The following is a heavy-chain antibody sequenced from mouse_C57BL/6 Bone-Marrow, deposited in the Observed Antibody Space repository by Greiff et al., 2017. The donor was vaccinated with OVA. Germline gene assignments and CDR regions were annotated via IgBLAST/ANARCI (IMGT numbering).Heavy chain of an antibody. Sequence: DVQLVESGGDLVKPGASLKLSCAASGFTFSSYCMSWVRQTPDQRLEWVATISSGGSYTYYPDRVKGRFTISRDTAKNTLYLQMSSLKSEDTAMYYCASYYSNDLWGQGTSVTVSS. CDR2: ISSGGSYT. J-gene: IGHJ4*01. V-gene: IGHV5-6*01. CDR3: ASYYSNDL. CDR1: GFTFSSYC. D-gene: IGHD2-5*01.